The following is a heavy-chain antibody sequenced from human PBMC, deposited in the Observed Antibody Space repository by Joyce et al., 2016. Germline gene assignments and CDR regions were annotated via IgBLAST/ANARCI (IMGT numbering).Heavy chain of an antibody. CDR3: VRDYYGFDY. CDR2: IDSEGSST. CDR1: GFTFSTYW. V-gene: IGHV3-74*01. J-gene: IGHJ4*02. D-gene: IGHD3-10*01. Sequence: EVQLVESGGGLVQPGGSLRLSCAASGFTFSTYWMHWVRQAPGEGLVWVSRIDSEGSSTSYADSVKGRFTISRDNAKNTLSLQMNSLRVEDTAVYYCVRDYYGFDYWGQGTLVTVSS.